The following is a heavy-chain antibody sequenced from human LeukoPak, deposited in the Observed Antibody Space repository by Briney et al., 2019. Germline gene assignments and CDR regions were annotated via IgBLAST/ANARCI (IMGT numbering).Heavy chain of an antibody. CDR3: ARDGDSGSAY. V-gene: IGHV4-59*01. D-gene: IGHD1-26*01. J-gene: IGHJ4*02. CDR2: VYYGGST. CDR1: GGSISNYY. Sequence: SETLSLTCTVSGGSISNYYWSWIRQPPGQGLEWIGYVYYGGSTNYNPSLKSRVTISVDTSKNQFSLKLSSVTAADTAVYYCARDGDSGSAYWGQGTLVTVSS.